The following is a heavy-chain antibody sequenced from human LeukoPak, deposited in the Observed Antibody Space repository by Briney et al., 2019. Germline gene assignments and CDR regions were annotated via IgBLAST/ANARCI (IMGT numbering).Heavy chain of an antibody. Sequence: GGSLRLSCAASGFTFSRHWMSWVRQAPGKGLEWVSSISSSSSYIYYADSVKGRFTISRDNAKNSLYLQMNSLRAEDTAVYYCAAKPMTTVAFDIWGQGTMVTVSS. CDR3: AAKPMTTVAFDI. V-gene: IGHV3-21*01. J-gene: IGHJ3*02. CDR1: GFTFSRHW. CDR2: ISSSSSYI. D-gene: IGHD4-17*01.